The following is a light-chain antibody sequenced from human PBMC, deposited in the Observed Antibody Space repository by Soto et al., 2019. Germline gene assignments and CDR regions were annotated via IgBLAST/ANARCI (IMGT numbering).Light chain of an antibody. V-gene: IGKV4-1*01. CDR2: WAS. CDR3: QQYYSTRT. Sequence: EIVMTQSPDSLAVSLGERATINCKSSQSVLYTSNNKNYLGWYQQRPGQPPKLLIYWASTRESGVPDRFSGSGSGTDFPLTINNLQAEDGAVYYCQQYYSTRTFGQGTRVEIK. J-gene: IGKJ1*01. CDR1: QSVLYTSNNKNY.